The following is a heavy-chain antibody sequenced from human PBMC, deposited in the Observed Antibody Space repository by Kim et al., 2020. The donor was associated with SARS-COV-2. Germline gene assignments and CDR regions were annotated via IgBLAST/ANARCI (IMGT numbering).Heavy chain of an antibody. CDR2: INPSGGST. V-gene: IGHV1-46*01. CDR1: GYTFTSYY. J-gene: IGHJ6*03. D-gene: IGHD3-10*01. Sequence: ASVKVSCKASGYTFTSYYMHWVRQAPGQGLEWMGIINPSGGSTSYAQKFQGRVTMTRDTSTSTVYMELSSLRSEDTAVYYCARDGSSLHQGVYYYYMDVWGKGTTVTVSS. CDR3: ARDGSSLHQGVYYYYMDV.